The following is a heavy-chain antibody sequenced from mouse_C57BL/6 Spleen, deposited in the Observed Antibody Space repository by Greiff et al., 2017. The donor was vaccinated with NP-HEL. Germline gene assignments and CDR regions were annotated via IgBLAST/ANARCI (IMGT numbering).Heavy chain of an antibody. Sequence: QVQLQQSGAELVKPGASVKLSCKASGYTFTSYWMQWVKQRPGQGLEWIGEIDPSDSYTNYNQKFKGKATLTVDTSSSTAYMQLSSLTSEDSAVYYCARRDYYGREDYFDYWGQGTTLTVSS. CDR1: GYTFTSYW. J-gene: IGHJ2*01. CDR3: ARRDYYGREDYFDY. V-gene: IGHV1-50*01. D-gene: IGHD1-1*01. CDR2: IDPSDSYT.